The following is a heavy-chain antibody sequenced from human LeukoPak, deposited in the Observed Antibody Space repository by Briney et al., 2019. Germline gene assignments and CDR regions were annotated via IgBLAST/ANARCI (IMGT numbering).Heavy chain of an antibody. J-gene: IGHJ4*02. CDR2: IRGSGTT. Sequence: GGSLRLSCAASGFTFSTYPMNWVRQAPGKGLEWISHIRGSGTTDYADSVKGRFTISRDNAKNSLYLQLSSLRAEDTAVYYCARDHDYGFDNWGQGTLVTVSS. V-gene: IGHV3-69-1*01. CDR3: ARDHDYGFDN. D-gene: IGHD4-17*01. CDR1: GFTFSTYP.